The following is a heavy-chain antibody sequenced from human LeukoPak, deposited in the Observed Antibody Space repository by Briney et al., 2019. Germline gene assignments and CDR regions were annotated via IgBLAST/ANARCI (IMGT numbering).Heavy chain of an antibody. D-gene: IGHD2/OR15-2a*01. Sequence: SETLSLTCGVYGGSFSGYYWSWIRQPPGKGLEWIGEINHSGSTNYNPSLKSRVTILVDTSKNQFSLKLSSATAADTAVYYCARGLTSMPPGGYWGQGTLVTVSS. CDR3: ARGLTSMPPGGY. CDR2: INHSGST. J-gene: IGHJ4*02. CDR1: GGSFSGYY. V-gene: IGHV4-34*01.